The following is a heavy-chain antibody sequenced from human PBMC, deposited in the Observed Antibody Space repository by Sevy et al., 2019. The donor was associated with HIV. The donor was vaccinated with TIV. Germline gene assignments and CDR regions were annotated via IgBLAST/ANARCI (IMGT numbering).Heavy chain of an antibody. CDR2: IYSDGST. D-gene: IGHD5-18*01. CDR1: GFPVSSNY. V-gene: IGHV3-66*01. CDR3: ARGKSGYGYGLDY. Sequence: GGSLRLSCAASGFPVSSNYMSWVRQAPGKGLEWVSVIYSDGSTYHADSLKGRFTISRDNYKNTHYLQMNSLRVEDTAVYYCARGKSGYGYGLDYWGQGTLVTVSS. J-gene: IGHJ4*02.